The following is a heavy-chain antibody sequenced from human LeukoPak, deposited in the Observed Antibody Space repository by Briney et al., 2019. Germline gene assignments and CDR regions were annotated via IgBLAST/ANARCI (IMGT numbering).Heavy chain of an antibody. CDR1: GGTFSSYA. CDR2: IIPIFGTA. J-gene: IGHJ4*02. CDR3: ARDTRNYYDSSGYYDY. Sequence: SVKVSCKASGGTFSSYAISWVRQAPGQGLEWMGGIIPIFGTANYAQKLQGRVTITADESTSTAYMELSSLRSEDTAVYYCARDTRNYYDSSGYYDYWGQGTLVTVSS. V-gene: IGHV1-69*13. D-gene: IGHD3-22*01.